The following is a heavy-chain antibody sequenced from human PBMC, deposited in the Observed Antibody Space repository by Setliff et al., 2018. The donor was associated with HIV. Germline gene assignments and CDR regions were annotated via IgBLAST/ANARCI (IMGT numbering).Heavy chain of an antibody. CDR2: IYHTGRT. Sequence: SETLSLTCSVSGGSIDNNKYYWTWIRQPPGKGLEWTGSIYHTGRTYYNRSLESRLTISIDTSKNQSSLKLTSVTAADTAMYYCASSGWYYFDYWGQGTLVTVSS. J-gene: IGHJ4*02. CDR3: ASSGWYYFDY. CDR1: GGSIDNNKYY. V-gene: IGHV4-39*01. D-gene: IGHD6-19*01.